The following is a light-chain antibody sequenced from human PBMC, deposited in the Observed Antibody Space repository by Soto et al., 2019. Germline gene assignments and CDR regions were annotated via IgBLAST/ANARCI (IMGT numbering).Light chain of an antibody. V-gene: IGLV2-14*01. Sequence: QSALTQPASVSGSPGQSITISCTGTSSDVGGYNYVSWYQQHPGKAHKLMIYDVSNRPSGVSNRLSSSKSGNTTSLTITGLQAEDEADYYCSSYTSSSTYVFGTGTKVTVL. CDR1: SSDVGGYNY. J-gene: IGLJ1*01. CDR2: DVS. CDR3: SSYTSSSTYV.